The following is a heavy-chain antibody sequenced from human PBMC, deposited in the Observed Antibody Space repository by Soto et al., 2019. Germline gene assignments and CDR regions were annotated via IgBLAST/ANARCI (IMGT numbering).Heavy chain of an antibody. CDR2: INTANGNA. J-gene: IGHJ4*02. V-gene: IGHV1-3*04. CDR3: ARAAYYYESSGYYPGDY. D-gene: IGHD3-22*01. Sequence: ASVKVSCKASGYSFTSYAMHWVRQAPGQRLEWMGWINTANGNAQYSQKFQGRVTITRDTSASTAYMEVSSLRSEDTAVYYCARAAYYYESSGYYPGDYWGQGSLVTVSS. CDR1: GYSFTSYA.